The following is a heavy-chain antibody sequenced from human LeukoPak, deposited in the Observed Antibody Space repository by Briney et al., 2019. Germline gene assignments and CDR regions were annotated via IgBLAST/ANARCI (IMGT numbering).Heavy chain of an antibody. CDR3: ARSSGSYDGYYGVEV. V-gene: IGHV3-9*01. D-gene: IGHD6-19*01. J-gene: IGHJ6*02. CDR1: EFTFDDYV. Sequence: GGSLRLSCGVSEFTFDDYVIHWVRQGPGKGLEWVAAMSWTSGSIAYADSVKGRFNIFRDNAQSSLYLQMNSLRAEDTAFYYCARSSGSYDGYYGVEVWGQGTTVIVSS. CDR2: MSWTSGSI.